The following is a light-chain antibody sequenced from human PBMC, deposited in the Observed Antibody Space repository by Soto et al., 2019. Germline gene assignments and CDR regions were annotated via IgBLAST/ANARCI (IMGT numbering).Light chain of an antibody. V-gene: IGKV3-15*01. CDR2: GAS. J-gene: IGKJ1*01. CDR1: QSVSSN. CDR3: QQYGSSRT. Sequence: PGESATLSCRASQSVSSNLAWYQQKPGQAPRLLIYGASTRATGIPARFSGSGSGTEFTLTISSLQSEDFAVYYCQQYGSSRTFGQGTKVDIK.